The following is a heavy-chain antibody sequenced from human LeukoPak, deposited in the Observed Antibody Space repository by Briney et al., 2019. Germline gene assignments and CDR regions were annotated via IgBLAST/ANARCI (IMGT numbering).Heavy chain of an antibody. CDR3: VRTFSERYYYYGMDV. J-gene: IGHJ6*02. CDR2: IYYSGST. Sequence: SETLSLTCTVSGGSLSSYYWSWIRQPPGKGLEWIGYIYYSGSTNYNPSLKSRVTISVDTSNNQFSLKLSSVTAADTAVYYCVRTFSERYYYYGMDVWGQGTTVTVSS. CDR1: GGSLSSYY. V-gene: IGHV4-59*08. D-gene: IGHD3-16*01.